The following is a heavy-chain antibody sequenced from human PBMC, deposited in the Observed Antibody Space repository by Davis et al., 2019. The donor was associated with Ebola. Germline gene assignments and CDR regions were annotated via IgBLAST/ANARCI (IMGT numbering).Heavy chain of an antibody. CDR1: GGSFSGYY. V-gene: IGHV4-34*01. Sequence: PSETLSPTCAVHGGSFSGYYWSWIRQSPGKGLEWIGEINHSGSTNYNPSLKSRVTISVDTSKNQFSLKLSSVTAADTAVYYCARGPIISAVAGRAFDIWGQGTMVTVSS. CDR3: ARGPIISAVAGRAFDI. J-gene: IGHJ3*02. CDR2: INHSGST. D-gene: IGHD6-19*01.